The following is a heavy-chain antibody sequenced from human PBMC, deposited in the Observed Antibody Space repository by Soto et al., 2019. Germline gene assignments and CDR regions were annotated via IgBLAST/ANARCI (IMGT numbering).Heavy chain of an antibody. Sequence: EVQLLESGGGLVQPGGSLRLSCAASGFTFSSYAMSWVRQAPGKGLEWVSAISGSGGSTYYADSVKGRFTISRDNSKNTLYLQMNSLSAEDTAVYYCAKDREGRAVAGPYYFDYWGQGTLVTVSS. CDR2: ISGSGGST. D-gene: IGHD6-19*01. J-gene: IGHJ4*02. CDR1: GFTFSSYA. V-gene: IGHV3-23*01. CDR3: AKDREGRAVAGPYYFDY.